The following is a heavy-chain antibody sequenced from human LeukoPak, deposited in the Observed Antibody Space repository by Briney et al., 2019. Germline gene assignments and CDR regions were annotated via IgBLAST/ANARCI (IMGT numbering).Heavy chain of an antibody. D-gene: IGHD5-24*01. J-gene: IGHJ4*02. CDR2: IYHSGST. Sequence: SETLSLTCTVSGGSISSGGYYWSWIRQPPGKGLEWIGYIYHSGSTYYNPSLKSRVAISVDRSNNHFSLKLSSVTAADTAVYYCARVRSRDGYNFDYWGQGTLVTVSS. V-gene: IGHV4-30-2*01. CDR1: GGSISSGGYY. CDR3: ARVRSRDGYNFDY.